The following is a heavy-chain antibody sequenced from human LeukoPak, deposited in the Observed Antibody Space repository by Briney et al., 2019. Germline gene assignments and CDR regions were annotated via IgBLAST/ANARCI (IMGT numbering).Heavy chain of an antibody. CDR2: INPNSGGT. J-gene: IGHJ4*02. V-gene: IGHV1-2*02. CDR3: ARGLITMVRGVSFLVY. CDR1: GYTLTGYY. D-gene: IGHD3-10*01. Sequence: ASVKVSCKASGYTLTGYYMHWVRQAPGQGLEWMGWINPNSGGTNYAQKFQGRVTMTRDTSISTAYMELSRLRSDDTAVYYCARGLITMVRGVSFLVYWGQGTLVTVSS.